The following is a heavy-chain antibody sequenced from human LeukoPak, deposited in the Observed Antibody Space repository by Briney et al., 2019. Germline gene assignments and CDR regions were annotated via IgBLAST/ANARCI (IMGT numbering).Heavy chain of an antibody. Sequence: PGGSLRLSCAASGLTFTNYAMSWVRQAPGKGLEWVSAISGNGGTKYYADSVKGRFTISRDNSKSTLYLQMNSLRAEDTAVYYCARQTGFNSDWNSFDDWGQGTLVTVSS. CDR2: ISGNGGTK. CDR3: ARQTGFNSDWNSFDD. CDR1: GLTFTNYA. J-gene: IGHJ4*02. V-gene: IGHV3-23*01. D-gene: IGHD6-19*01.